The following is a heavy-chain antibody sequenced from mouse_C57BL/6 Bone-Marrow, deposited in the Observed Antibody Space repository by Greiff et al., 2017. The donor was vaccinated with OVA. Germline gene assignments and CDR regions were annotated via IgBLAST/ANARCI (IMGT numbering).Heavy chain of an antibody. V-gene: IGHV5-6*01. CDR1: GFTFSSYG. Sequence: EVQGVESGGDLVKPGGSLKLSCAASGFTFSSYGMSWVRQTPDKRLEWVATISSGGSYTYYPDSVKGRFTISRDNAKNTPYLQMSSLKSEDTAMYYCAKLDYWYFDVWGTGTTVTVSS. CDR2: ISSGGSYT. J-gene: IGHJ1*03. CDR3: AKLDYWYFDV.